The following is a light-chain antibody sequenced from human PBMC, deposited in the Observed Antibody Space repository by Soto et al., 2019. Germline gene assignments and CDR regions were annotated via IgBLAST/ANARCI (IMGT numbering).Light chain of an antibody. V-gene: IGKV1-5*03. J-gene: IGKJ1*01. CDR1: QSISVW. CDR3: QQYNSYSPT. Sequence: DIQMTQSPSTLSASVGDRVTITCRASQSISVWLAWYQQKAGKAPNLLIYKASRLESGVPSRFSGSGSETEFTLTISGLQPGDSATYYCQQYNSYSPTFGQGTGGYQ. CDR2: KAS.